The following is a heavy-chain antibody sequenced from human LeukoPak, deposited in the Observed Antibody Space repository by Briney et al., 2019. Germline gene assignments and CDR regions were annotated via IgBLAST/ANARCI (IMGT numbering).Heavy chain of an antibody. D-gene: IGHD3-10*01. CDR1: GGSFSGYY. CDR3: ARRGFYYYMDV. Sequence: PSETLSLTCAVSGGSFSGYYWSWIRQPPGKGLEWIGVINHSGSTNYNPSLKSRVTISVDTSKNQFSLKLSSVTAAVTAVYYCARRGFYYYMDVWGNGTTVTVSS. CDR2: INHSGST. V-gene: IGHV4-34*01. J-gene: IGHJ6*03.